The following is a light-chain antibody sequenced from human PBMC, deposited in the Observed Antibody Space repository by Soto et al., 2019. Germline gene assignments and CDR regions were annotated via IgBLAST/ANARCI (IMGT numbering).Light chain of an antibody. CDR3: NSCTSSSTYV. CDR2: DVT. Sequence: SVLPQPASLTGSPGQSITISCTGTSSDVGGFNYVSWYQQHPGKAPKLMIYDVTNRPSGVSYRFSGSKSGNTASLTISGLQAEDEADYYCNSCTSSSTYVFGTGTKVTVL. CDR1: SSDVGGFNY. J-gene: IGLJ1*01. V-gene: IGLV2-14*03.